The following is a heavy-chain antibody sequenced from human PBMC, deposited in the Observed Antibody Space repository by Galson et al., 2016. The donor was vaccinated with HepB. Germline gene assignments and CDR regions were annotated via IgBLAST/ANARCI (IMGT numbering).Heavy chain of an antibody. D-gene: IGHD2-15*01. Sequence: QSGAEVKKPGESLKISCKGSGYSFTSYWIGWVRQMPGKGLEWMGIIYPGDSETRYSPSSEGQVTISVDKSISTAYLQWSSLKASDTAMYYCARYGRSSSWAAAAIAEYFQHWGQGTLVTVSS. CDR1: GYSFTSYW. J-gene: IGHJ1*01. V-gene: IGHV5-51*01. CDR2: IYPGDSET. CDR3: ARYGRSSSWAAAAIAEYFQH.